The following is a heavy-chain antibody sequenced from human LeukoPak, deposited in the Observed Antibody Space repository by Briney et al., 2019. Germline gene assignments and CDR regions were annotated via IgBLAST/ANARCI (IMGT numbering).Heavy chain of an antibody. CDR2: IISSGSGGNT. D-gene: IGHD1-26*01. J-gene: IGHJ2*01. CDR1: GVTLSNYA. Sequence: GGSLRLSCVASGVTLSNYAMSWARQAPGKGLEWVSGIISSGSGGNTYYADSVKGRFTISRDSSRNTLFLHMNTLRAEDTAIYYCAKDRTVGASYWYFDLWGRGTLVTVSS. V-gene: IGHV3-23*01. CDR3: AKDRTVGASYWYFDL.